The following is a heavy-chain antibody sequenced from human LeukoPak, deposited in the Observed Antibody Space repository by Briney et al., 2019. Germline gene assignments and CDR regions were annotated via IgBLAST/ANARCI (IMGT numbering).Heavy chain of an antibody. Sequence: GGSLRLSCAASGFTFSGYAMSWVRQAPGKGLEWVSAISGSGGSTYYADSVKGRFTISRDNSKNTLYLQMNSLRAEDTAVYYCAKGPSGGVSYFDYWGQGTLVTVSS. CDR2: ISGSGGST. CDR3: AKGPSGGVSYFDY. CDR1: GFTFSGYA. V-gene: IGHV3-23*01. J-gene: IGHJ4*02. D-gene: IGHD3-16*01.